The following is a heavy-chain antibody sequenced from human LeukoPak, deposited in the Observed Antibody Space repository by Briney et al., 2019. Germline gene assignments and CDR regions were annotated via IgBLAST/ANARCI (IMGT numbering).Heavy chain of an antibody. J-gene: IGHJ6*01. D-gene: IGHD6-13*01. CDR3: ARQMGGVVLGPSGTWESAYWAAG. CDR2: VFHGDADT. CDR1: GSNFDSNW. Sequence: GEPLKISCEASGSNFDSNWIGWVRQMPERGLEWLGSVFHGDADTRYNPSFKGRVTISADKSMNTAFVQWNTVKASYTAIFYCARQMGGVVLGPSGTWESAYWAAGWGQGSLVSVYS. V-gene: IGHV5-51*01.